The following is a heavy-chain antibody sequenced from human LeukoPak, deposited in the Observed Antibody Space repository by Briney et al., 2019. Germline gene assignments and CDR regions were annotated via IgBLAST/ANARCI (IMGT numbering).Heavy chain of an antibody. J-gene: IGHJ2*01. D-gene: IGHD3-3*01. CDR1: GFTFDDYA. CDR2: ISWNRGSI. V-gene: IGHV3-9*03. Sequence: GGSLRLSCAASGFTFDDYAMHWVRQAPGKGLEWVSGISWNRGSIGYADSVKGRFTISRDNSKNSLYLQMNSLGAEDMALYYCAKDRRIGYDFWSGFDLWGRGTLVTVSS. CDR3: AKDRRIGYDFWSGFDL.